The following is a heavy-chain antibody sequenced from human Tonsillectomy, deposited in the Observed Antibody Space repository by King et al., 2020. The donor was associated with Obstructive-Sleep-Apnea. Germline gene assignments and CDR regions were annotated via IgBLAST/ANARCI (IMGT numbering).Heavy chain of an antibody. CDR3: ARVLFLSGSLENLEIDY. Sequence: VQLVESGGGVVQPGRSLRLSCAASGFTFSSYAMHWVRQAPGKGLEWVAVISYDGSNKYYADSVKGRFTISRDNSKNTLYLQMNSLRAEDTAVYYCARVLFLSGSLENLEIDYWGQGTLVTVSS. J-gene: IGHJ4*02. V-gene: IGHV3-30-3*01. CDR1: GFTFSSYA. D-gene: IGHD1-26*01. CDR2: ISYDGSNK.